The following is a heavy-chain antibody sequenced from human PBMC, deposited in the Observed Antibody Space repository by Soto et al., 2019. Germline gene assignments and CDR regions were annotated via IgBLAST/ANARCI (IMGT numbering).Heavy chain of an antibody. CDR1: GGSISSSSYY. J-gene: IGHJ6*02. CDR3: ARHSVVTAFRYPSYYYYGMDV. V-gene: IGHV4-39*01. Sequence: SETLSLTCTVSGGSISSSSYYWGWIRQPAGKGLEWIGSIYYSGSTYYNPSLKSRVTISVDTSKNQFSLKLSSVTAADTAVYYCARHSVVTAFRYPSYYYYGMDVWGQGTTVTVSS. CDR2: IYYSGST. D-gene: IGHD2-21*02.